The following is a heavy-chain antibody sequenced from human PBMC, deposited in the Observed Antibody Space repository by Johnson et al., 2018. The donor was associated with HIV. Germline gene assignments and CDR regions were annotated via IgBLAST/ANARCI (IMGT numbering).Heavy chain of an antibody. Sequence: MLLVESGGGLIQPGGSLRLSCAASGFTVSSNYMSWVRQAPGKGLEWVSVIYSGGSTYYADSVKGRFTISRDNSRNTLYLQMNSLRAEDTAVYYCAKDAAWEQLRPDAFDIWGQGTMVTVSS. CDR1: GFTVSSNY. CDR2: IYSGGST. CDR3: AKDAAWEQLRPDAFDI. J-gene: IGHJ3*02. D-gene: IGHD1-26*01. V-gene: IGHV3-66*03.